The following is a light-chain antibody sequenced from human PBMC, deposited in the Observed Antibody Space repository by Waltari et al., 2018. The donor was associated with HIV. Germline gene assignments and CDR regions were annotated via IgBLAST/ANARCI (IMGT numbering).Light chain of an antibody. CDR1: SSNIGSNI. V-gene: IGLV1-44*01. Sequence: QSVLTQPPSASGTPGQRVSISCSGSSSNIGSNIVNWYQQLPGTAPKLLIYSNNQRPSGVPARFSVSKAGTSASLAMSGLQSEDEADYYCAAWDDSLNAWVFGGGTKLTVL. J-gene: IGLJ3*02. CDR3: AAWDDSLNAWV. CDR2: SNN.